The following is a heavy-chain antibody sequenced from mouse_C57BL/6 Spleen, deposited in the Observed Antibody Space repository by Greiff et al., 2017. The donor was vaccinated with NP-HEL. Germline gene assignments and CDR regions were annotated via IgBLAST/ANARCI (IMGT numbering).Heavy chain of an antibody. CDR1: GYTFTDYY. D-gene: IGHD3-2*02. CDR2: INPNNGGT. CDR3: ARTGQLRLPFDY. Sequence: EVQLQQSGPELVKPGASVKISCKASGYTFTDYYMNWVKQSHGKSLEWIGDINPNNGGTSYNQKFKGKATLTVDKSSSTAYMELRSLTSEDSAVYYCARTGQLRLPFDYWGQGTTLTVSS. J-gene: IGHJ2*01. V-gene: IGHV1-26*01.